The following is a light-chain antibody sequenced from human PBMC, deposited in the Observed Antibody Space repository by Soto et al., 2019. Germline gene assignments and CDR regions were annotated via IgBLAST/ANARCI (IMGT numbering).Light chain of an antibody. Sequence: TQSPGTLSSSPGERATLSCRASQAVSSNYLAWYQQKPGKVPKLLIYAASTLQSGVPSRFSGSGSGTDFTLTISSLQPEDVATYYCQKYNSAPQTFGQGTKVDIK. J-gene: IGKJ1*01. CDR3: QKYNSAPQT. CDR1: QAVSSNY. CDR2: AAS. V-gene: IGKV1-27*01.